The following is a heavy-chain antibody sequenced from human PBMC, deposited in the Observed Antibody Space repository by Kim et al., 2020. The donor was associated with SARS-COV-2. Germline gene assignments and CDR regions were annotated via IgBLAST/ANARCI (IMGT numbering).Heavy chain of an antibody. J-gene: IGHJ4*02. D-gene: IGHD6-13*01. V-gene: IGHV3-23*01. CDR1: GFTFSSYA. Sequence: GGSLRLSCAASGFTFSSYAMSWVRQAPGKGLEWVSTISGSGGGTSYADSVKGRFSVSRDNSKNTLYLQMNSLSAEDTAEYYCAKDRVTYSKTWFYYFDSWGQGTLVTVSS. CDR2: ISGSGGGT. CDR3: AKDRVTYSKTWFYYFDS.